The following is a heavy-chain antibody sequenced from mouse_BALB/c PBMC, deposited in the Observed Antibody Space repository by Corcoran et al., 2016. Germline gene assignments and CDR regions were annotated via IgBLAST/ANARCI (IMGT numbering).Heavy chain of an antibody. J-gene: IGHJ3*01. Sequence: EVQLQQSGAELVKPGASVKLSCSASGVNIKDTYMHWVKQRPEQGLEWIGRIDPANGNTKYDPKFQGKATITADTSSNTAYLQLSSLTSEDTAVYSCALIYYGNLFAYWGQGTLVTVSA. CDR2: IDPANGNT. D-gene: IGHD2-1*01. CDR1: GVNIKDTY. V-gene: IGHV14-3*02. CDR3: ALIYYGNLFAY.